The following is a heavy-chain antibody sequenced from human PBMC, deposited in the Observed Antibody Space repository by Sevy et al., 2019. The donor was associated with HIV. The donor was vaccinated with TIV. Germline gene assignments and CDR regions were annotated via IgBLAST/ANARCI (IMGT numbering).Heavy chain of an antibody. Sequence: ASVKVSCKASGYSFTNYGISWVRQAPGQGLEWMGWISTKNGNANYVQNFQGRGTMTTDTSANTAYMDLRSLRSDDTAVYYCAVPYCGGGYPCLVGAFDLWGQGTMVTVSS. J-gene: IGHJ3*01. CDR1: GYSFTNYG. CDR2: ISTKNGNA. CDR3: AVPYCGGGYPCLVGAFDL. D-gene: IGHD2-21*01. V-gene: IGHV1-18*01.